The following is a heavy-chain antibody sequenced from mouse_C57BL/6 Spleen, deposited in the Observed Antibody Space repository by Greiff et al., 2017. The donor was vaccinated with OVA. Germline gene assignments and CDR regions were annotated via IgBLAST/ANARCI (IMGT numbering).Heavy chain of an antibody. V-gene: IGHV10-3*01. J-gene: IGHJ2*01. Sequence: EVQLVESGGGLVQPKGSLKLSCAASGFTFNTYAMHWVRQAPGKGLEWVARIRSKSSNYATYYADSVKDRFTISRDDSQSMLYLQMNNLKKEDTAMYYCVRGGGGRIDFDYWGQGTTLTVSS. D-gene: IGHD3-3*01. CDR2: IRSKSSNYAT. CDR1: GFTFNTYA. CDR3: VRGGGGRIDFDY.